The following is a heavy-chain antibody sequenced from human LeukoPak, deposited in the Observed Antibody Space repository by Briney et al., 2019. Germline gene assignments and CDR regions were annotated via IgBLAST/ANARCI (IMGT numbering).Heavy chain of an antibody. J-gene: IGHJ3*02. CDR3: ARLDTAMALLDAFDI. V-gene: IGHV5-51*01. D-gene: IGHD5-18*01. CDR2: IYPGDSDT. CDR1: GYSFTSYW. Sequence: ESLKISCKGSGYSFTSYWIGWVRQMPGKGLEWMGIIYPGDSDTRYSPSFQGQVTISADKSISTAYLQWSSLKASDTAMYYCARLDTAMALLDAFDIWGQGTMVTVSS.